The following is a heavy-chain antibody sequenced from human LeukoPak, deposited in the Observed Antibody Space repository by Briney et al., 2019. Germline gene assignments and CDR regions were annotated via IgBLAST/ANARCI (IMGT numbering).Heavy chain of an antibody. J-gene: IGHJ4*02. CDR1: GFTFSNYA. D-gene: IGHD1-26*01. Sequence: PGGSLRLSCAASGFTFSNYALSWVRQALGKGPEWVSVFSGSGGRTYYSDSVKGRFTISRDNSKNTLYLQMNSLRADDTAVYYCARGSGSYGWDYFDYWGQGTLVTVSS. V-gene: IGHV3-23*01. CDR3: ARGSGSYGWDYFDY. CDR2: FSGSGGRT.